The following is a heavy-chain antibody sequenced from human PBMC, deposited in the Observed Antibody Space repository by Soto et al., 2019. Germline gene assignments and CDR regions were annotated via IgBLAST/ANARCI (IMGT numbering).Heavy chain of an antibody. V-gene: IGHV5-51*01. J-gene: IGHJ6*02. Sequence: GESLKISCKGSGDSFTSYWICWVRQMPGKGLEWMGIIYPGDSDTRYSPSFQGQVTISADKSISPAYLQWSSLKASDTAMYYCARQETGTTGLMDVWGQGTTVTVSS. CDR2: IYPGDSDT. CDR1: GDSFTSYW. D-gene: IGHD1-1*01. CDR3: ARQETGTTGLMDV.